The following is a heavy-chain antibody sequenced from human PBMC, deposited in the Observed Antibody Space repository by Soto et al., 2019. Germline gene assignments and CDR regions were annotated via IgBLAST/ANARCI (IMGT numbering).Heavy chain of an antibody. Sequence: GGSLRLSCAASGFTFSDYYMSWIRQAPGKGLEWVSYISSSGSTIYYADSVKGRFTISRDNAKNSLYLQMNSLRAEDTAVDYCAREGDCSSTSCYYYDSSGYDYWGQGTLVTVSS. V-gene: IGHV3-11*01. CDR2: ISSSGSTI. J-gene: IGHJ4*02. CDR1: GFTFSDYY. CDR3: AREGDCSSTSCYYYDSSGYDY. D-gene: IGHD2-2*01.